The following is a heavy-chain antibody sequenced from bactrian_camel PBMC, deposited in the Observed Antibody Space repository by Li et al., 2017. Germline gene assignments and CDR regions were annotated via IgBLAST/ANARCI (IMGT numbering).Heavy chain of an antibody. D-gene: IGHD3*01. Sequence: VQLVESGGGSVQTGGSLRLSCVVSGHSRGSNCVGWYRLPPGRAPAEREGIAAIRRSGGETRYAGSVKGRFTISQDSARNTVYLQMNSLQPDDAGVYYCAAEPKGVDDGSGMPGNVRVRGPRSPSP. CDR2: IRRSGGET. J-gene: IGHJ4*01. CDR1: GHSRGSNC. V-gene: IGHV3-3*01.